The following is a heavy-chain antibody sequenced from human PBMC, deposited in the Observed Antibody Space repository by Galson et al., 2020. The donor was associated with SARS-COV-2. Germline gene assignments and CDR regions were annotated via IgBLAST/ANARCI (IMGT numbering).Heavy chain of an antibody. CDR2: IDPSDSYA. V-gene: IGHV5-10-1*01. CDR1: GYSFTTYW. Sequence: HGESLKISCQASGYSFTTYWIIWVRQMPGKGLEYMGRIDPSDSYANYSPSFQGHVTISTDKSISTAYLQWSSLQASDTAMYYCAGVGNYHGEGSYCDVVGAFDIWGQGTMVTVSS. J-gene: IGHJ3*02. D-gene: IGHD3-10*01. CDR3: AGVGNYHGEGSYCDVVGAFDI.